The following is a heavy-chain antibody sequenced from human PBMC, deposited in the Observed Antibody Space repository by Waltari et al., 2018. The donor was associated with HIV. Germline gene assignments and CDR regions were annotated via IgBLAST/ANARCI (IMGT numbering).Heavy chain of an antibody. J-gene: IGHJ3*02. Sequence: QVQLQQWGAGLLKPSETLSLTCAVYGESFSGYYWSWIRQPPGKGREWIGEINQSGSTKYNPSLKSRVSISVDTAKKQFSLKLYSVTAADTAVYYCARKEVGATLKNAFDIWGPGTLVTVS. CDR1: GESFSGYY. CDR3: ARKEVGATLKNAFDI. V-gene: IGHV4-34*01. CDR2: INQSGST. D-gene: IGHD1-26*01.